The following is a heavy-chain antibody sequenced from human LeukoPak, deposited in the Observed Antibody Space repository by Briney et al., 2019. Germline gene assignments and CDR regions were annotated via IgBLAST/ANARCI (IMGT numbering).Heavy chain of an antibody. CDR1: GYTFTSYG. V-gene: IGHV1-18*01. D-gene: IGHD1-26*01. J-gene: IGHJ3*02. CDR3: ARPIVGATITPGYAFDI. Sequence: ASVKDSCKASGYTFTSYGISWVRQAPGQGLEWMGWISAYNGNTNYAQKLQGRVTMTTDTSTSTAYMELRSLRSDDTAVYYCARPIVGATITPGYAFDIWGQGTMVTVSS. CDR2: ISAYNGNT.